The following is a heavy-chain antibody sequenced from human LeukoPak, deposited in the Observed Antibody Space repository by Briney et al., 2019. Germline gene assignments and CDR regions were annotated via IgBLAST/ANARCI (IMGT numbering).Heavy chain of an antibody. CDR2: IKSKSDGGAP. CDR3: TTGPFDY. J-gene: IGHJ4*02. Sequence: GGSLRLSCAASGSTFSNAWMNWVRQAPGKGLEWVGHIKSKSDGGAPAHAAPVKGRFTISRDDSENTLYLQMNSLKTEDTAMYFCTTGPFDYWGQGALVTVSS. V-gene: IGHV3-15*07. CDR1: GSTFSNAW.